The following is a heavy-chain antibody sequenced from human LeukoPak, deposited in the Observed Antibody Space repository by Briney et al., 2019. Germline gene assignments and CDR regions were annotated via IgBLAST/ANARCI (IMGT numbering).Heavy chain of an antibody. CDR2: IYHSGST. J-gene: IGHJ5*02. CDR3: ASRQDLYSNYAWFDP. Sequence: SETLSLTCAVSGYSISSGYYWGWIRQPPGKGLEWIGSIYHSGSTYYNPSLKRRVTISVDTSKNQFSLKLSSVTAADTAVYYCASRQDLYSNYAWFDPWGQGTLVTVSS. D-gene: IGHD4-11*01. CDR1: GYSISSGYY. V-gene: IGHV4-38-2*01.